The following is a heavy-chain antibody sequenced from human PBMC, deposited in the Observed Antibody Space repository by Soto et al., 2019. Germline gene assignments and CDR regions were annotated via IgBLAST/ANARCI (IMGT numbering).Heavy chain of an antibody. CDR3: AKGRPGVAAAPDY. CDR1: GFTLSDFA. CDR2: ASGSGSGT. J-gene: IGHJ4*02. D-gene: IGHD2-21*01. V-gene: IGHV3-23*01. Sequence: PGGSLRLSCAASGFTLSDFAMAWVRQAPGKGLEWVSSASGSGSGTYYADSVKGRFTISRDNSKSTLFLHMTNLRAGDTALYFCAKGRPGVAAAPDYWGQGTLVTVSS.